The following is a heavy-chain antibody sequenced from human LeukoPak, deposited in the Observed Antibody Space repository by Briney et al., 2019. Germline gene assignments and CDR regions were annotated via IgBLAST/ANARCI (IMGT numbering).Heavy chain of an antibody. V-gene: IGHV4-4*07. Sequence: SETLSLTCTVAGGSISGYYWSWIRQPAGKGLEWIGRVYSSGSTNYNPSLKSRVTMSVDTSRNQFSLKMNSVTAADTAVYYCARDHIKITTFGVETYYFDYRGQGTLVTVSS. CDR1: GGSISGYY. CDR3: ARDHIKITTFGVETYYFDY. CDR2: VYSSGST. D-gene: IGHD3-3*01. J-gene: IGHJ4*02.